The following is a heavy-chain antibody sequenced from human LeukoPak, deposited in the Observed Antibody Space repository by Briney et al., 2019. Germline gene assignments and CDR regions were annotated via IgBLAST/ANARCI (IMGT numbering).Heavy chain of an antibody. J-gene: IGHJ4*02. V-gene: IGHV3-11*04. Sequence: PGGSLRLSCAASGFTFSDYYMSWIRQAPGKGLEWVSYISSSGSTIYYADSVKGRFTISRDNAKNSLYLQMNSLRAEDTAVYYCARDFMTPTASYYFDYWGQGTLVTVSS. CDR3: ARDFMTPTASYYFDY. CDR1: GFTFSDYY. CDR2: ISSSGSTI.